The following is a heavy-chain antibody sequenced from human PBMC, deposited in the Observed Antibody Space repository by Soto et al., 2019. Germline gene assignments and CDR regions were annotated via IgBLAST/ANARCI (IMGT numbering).Heavy chain of an antibody. Sequence: SETLSLTCTVSGGSISSYYWSWIRQPPGKGLEWIGYMYYGGRTNYNPSLKSRVTISVDTSKMQVSLKLSSVTAADTAVYFCARGTPSPLIVRRSRGPSFDPWGQGPLVSVSS. CDR2: MYYGGRT. D-gene: IGHD2-15*01. V-gene: IGHV4-59*08. CDR1: GGSISSYY. J-gene: IGHJ5*02. CDR3: ARGTPSPLIVRRSRGPSFDP.